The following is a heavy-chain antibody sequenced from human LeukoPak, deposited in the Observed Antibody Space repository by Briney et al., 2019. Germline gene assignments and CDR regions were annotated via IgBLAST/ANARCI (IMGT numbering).Heavy chain of an antibody. J-gene: IGHJ6*03. V-gene: IGHV1-18*01. CDR3: GRGHYYDSRYYMDV. CDR2: ISAYNGNT. Sequence: ASVKVSCKASGYTFTSYGISWVRQAPGQGLEWMGWISAYNGNTNYAQKLQGRVTMTTDTSTSTAYMEPRSLKSDDTAGYYGGRGHYYDSRYYMDVWGKGTTVTVSS. D-gene: IGHD3-22*01. CDR1: GYTFTSYG.